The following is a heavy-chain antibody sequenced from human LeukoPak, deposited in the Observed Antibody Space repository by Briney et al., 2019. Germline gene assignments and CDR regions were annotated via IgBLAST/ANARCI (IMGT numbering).Heavy chain of an antibody. D-gene: IGHD3-16*02. CDR2: IYYSGST. J-gene: IGHJ1*01. Sequence: SQTLSLTCTVSGGSISSGGYYWRWIRQHPGKGLEWIGYIYYSGSTYYNPSLKSRVTISVDTSKNQFSLKLSSVTAADTAVYYCARGASYVWGSYRYGEYFQHWGQGTLVTVSS. CDR1: GGSISSGGYY. CDR3: ARGASYVWGSYRYGEYFQH. V-gene: IGHV4-31*03.